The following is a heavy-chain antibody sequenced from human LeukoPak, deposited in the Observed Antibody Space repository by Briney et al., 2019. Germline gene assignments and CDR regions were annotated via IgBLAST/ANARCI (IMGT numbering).Heavy chain of an antibody. CDR3: ARVMPYSYGGDY. J-gene: IGHJ4*02. Sequence: TSETLSFTCTVSGYSISSGYYWGWIRQPPGKGLEWIGSIYHSGSTYYNPSLKSRSRVTISVDTSKNQFSLKLSSVTAADTAVYYCARVMPYSYGGDYWGQGTLVTVSS. CDR2: IYHSGST. D-gene: IGHD5-18*01. CDR1: GYSISSGYY. V-gene: IGHV4-38-2*02.